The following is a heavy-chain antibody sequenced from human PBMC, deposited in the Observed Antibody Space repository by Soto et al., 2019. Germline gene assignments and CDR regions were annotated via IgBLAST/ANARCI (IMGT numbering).Heavy chain of an antibody. Sequence: QVQLVESGGGVVQPGRSLRLSCAASGFTFSSYGMHWVRQAPGKGLEWVAVISYDGSNKYYADSVKGRFTISRDNSKNTLYLQMNSLRAEDTAVYYCAKDARYGDYLSYYYYGMDVWGQGTTVTVSS. CDR3: AKDARYGDYLSYYYYGMDV. CDR1: GFTFSSYG. D-gene: IGHD4-17*01. V-gene: IGHV3-30*18. CDR2: ISYDGSNK. J-gene: IGHJ6*02.